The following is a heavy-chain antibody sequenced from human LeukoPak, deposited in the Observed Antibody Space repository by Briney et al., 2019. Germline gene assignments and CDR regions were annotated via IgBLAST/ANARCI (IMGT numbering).Heavy chain of an antibody. V-gene: IGHV3-7*01. CDR1: GFTCRTYW. Sequence: PGGSLRLSCAASGFTCRTYWMSWIRQAPGNEPEGVADINQDGSEEHYLQSVRGRFTVSRDNAQNAVFLQMTYLRADDTAVYYCARWKMELERNAFDFWGQGTVVTVSS. J-gene: IGHJ3*01. CDR3: ARWKMELERNAFDF. CDR2: INQDGSEE. D-gene: IGHD1-26*01.